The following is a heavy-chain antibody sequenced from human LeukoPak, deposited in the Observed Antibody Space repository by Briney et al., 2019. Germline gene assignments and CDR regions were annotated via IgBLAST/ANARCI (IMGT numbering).Heavy chain of an antibody. CDR1: GFTFSSYG. D-gene: IGHD6-13*01. J-gene: IGHJ4*02. CDR2: ISYDGSNK. CDR3: AKDTSSSWYYFDF. V-gene: IGHV3-30*18. Sequence: GGSLRLSCAASGFTFSSYGMHWVRQAPGKGLEWVAVISYDGSNKYYADSVKGRFTISRDNSKNTLYLQMNSLRAEDTAVYYCAKDTSSSWYYFDFWGQGTLVTVSS.